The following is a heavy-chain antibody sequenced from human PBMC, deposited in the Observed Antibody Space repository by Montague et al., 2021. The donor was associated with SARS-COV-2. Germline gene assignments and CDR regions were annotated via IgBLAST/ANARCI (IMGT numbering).Heavy chain of an antibody. CDR1: GGSFTDYY. J-gene: IGHJ3*01. D-gene: IGHD3-3*01. V-gene: IGHV4-34*01. Sequence: SETLSLTCAVYGGSFTDYYWAWIRQAPGKGLEWIGEVDHRGSASYSPSLKGRVSISVDRSKNQFPLNLRSVTAADTAASYCARGQVSVYGVLIMLPAAGPLDVWGRGTMVLVSP. CDR2: VDHRGSA. CDR3: ARGQVSVYGVLIMLPAAGPLDV.